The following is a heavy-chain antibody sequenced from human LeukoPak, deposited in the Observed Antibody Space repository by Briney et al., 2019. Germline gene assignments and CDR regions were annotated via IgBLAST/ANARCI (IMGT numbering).Heavy chain of an antibody. J-gene: IGHJ5*02. CDR1: GGSISSNY. V-gene: IGHV4-4*07. D-gene: IGHD2-15*01. CDR3: ARDGSGGGSWGWFDP. CDR2: IYTSGST. Sequence: SETLSLTCTVSGGSISSNYWSWIRQPAGKGLEWIGRIYTSGSTNYNPSLRSRVTMSVDTSKNQFSLKLTSVTAADTAVYYCARDGSGGGSWGWFDPWGQGTLVTVSS.